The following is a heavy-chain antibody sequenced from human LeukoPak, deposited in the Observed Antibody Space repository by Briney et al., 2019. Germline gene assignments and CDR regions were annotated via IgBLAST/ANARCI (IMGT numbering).Heavy chain of an antibody. CDR1: GYTFTSYD. V-gene: IGHV1-8*01. CDR2: MNPNSGNT. D-gene: IGHD3-9*01. Sequence: ASVKVSCKASGYTFTSYDINWVRQATGQGLEWMGWMNPNSGNTGYAQKFQGRATMTRNTSISTAYIELSSLRSEDTAVYYCARGPRERRYFDWFTEGNYYGMDVWGQGTTVTVSS. CDR3: ARGPRERRYFDWFTEGNYYGMDV. J-gene: IGHJ6*02.